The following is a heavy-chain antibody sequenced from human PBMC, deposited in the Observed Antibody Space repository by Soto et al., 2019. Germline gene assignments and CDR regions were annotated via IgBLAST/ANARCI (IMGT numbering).Heavy chain of an antibody. V-gene: IGHV1-69*13. D-gene: IGHD5-18*01. Sequence: SVKVSCKASGGTFSSYAISWVRQAPGQGLEWMGGIIPIFGTANYAQKFQGRVTITADESTSTAYMEMSSVTAADTAMYYCARTTAMAPFDYWGQGTLVTVSS. CDR1: GGTFSSYA. J-gene: IGHJ4*02. CDR2: IIPIFGTA. CDR3: ARTTAMAPFDY.